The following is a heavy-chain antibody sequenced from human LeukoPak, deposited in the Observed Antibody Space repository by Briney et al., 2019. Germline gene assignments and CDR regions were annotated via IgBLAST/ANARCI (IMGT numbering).Heavy chain of an antibody. Sequence: GGSLRLSCAASGFTFSSYAMHWVRQAPGKGLEYVSAISSNGGSTYYANSVKGRFTISRDNSKNTLYLQMGSLRAEDMAVYYCAREALSIAARSNYFDYWGQGTLVTVSS. CDR1: GFTFSSYA. CDR3: AREALSIAARSNYFDY. J-gene: IGHJ4*02. V-gene: IGHV3-64*01. D-gene: IGHD6-6*01. CDR2: ISSNGGST.